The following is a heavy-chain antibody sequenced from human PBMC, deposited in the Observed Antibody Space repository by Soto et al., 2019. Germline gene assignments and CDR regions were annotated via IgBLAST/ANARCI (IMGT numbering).Heavy chain of an antibody. V-gene: IGHV1-8*01. CDR3: ARGYYYDSSGYYYVSYGMDV. CDR1: GYTFTSYD. CDR2: MNPNSGNT. D-gene: IGHD3-22*01. J-gene: IGHJ6*02. Sequence: GASVKVSCKASGYTFTSYDINWVRQATGQGLEWMGWMNPNSGNTGYAQKFQGRVTMTRNTSISTAYMGLSSLRSEDTAVYYCARGYYYDSSGYYYVSYGMDVWGQGTTVTVSS.